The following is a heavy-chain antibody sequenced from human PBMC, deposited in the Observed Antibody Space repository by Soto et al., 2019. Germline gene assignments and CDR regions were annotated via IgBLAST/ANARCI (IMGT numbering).Heavy chain of an antibody. D-gene: IGHD2-21*01. J-gene: IGHJ6*02. CDR2: IYPGDSDT. CDR3: ARQLFQKIMDV. V-gene: IGHV5-51*01. Sequence: GESLKISCKGSGYSVSSYWSGWVRQMPGKGLEWMGIIYPGDSDTRYSPSFQGQVTISADKSISTAYLQWSSLKASDTAMHYCARQLFQKIMDVWGQGTTVTVS. CDR1: GYSVSSYW.